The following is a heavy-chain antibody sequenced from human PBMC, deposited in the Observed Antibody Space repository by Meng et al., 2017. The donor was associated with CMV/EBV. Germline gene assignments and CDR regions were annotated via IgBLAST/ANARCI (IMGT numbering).Heavy chain of an antibody. Sequence: GGSLRLSCAASGFTFSSYAMHWVRQAPGKGLEWVAVISYDGSNKYYAGSVKGRFTISRDNSKNTLYLQMNSLRAEDTAVYYCARDGPAREQWLVQVWYYYYGMDVWGQGTTVTVSS. CDR3: ARDGPAREQWLVQVWYYYYGMDV. J-gene: IGHJ6*02. D-gene: IGHD6-19*01. CDR2: ISYDGSNK. CDR1: GFTFSSYA. V-gene: IGHV3-30-3*01.